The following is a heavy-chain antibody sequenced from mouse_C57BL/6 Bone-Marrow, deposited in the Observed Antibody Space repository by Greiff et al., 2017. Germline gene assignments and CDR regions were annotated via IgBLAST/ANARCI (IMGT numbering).Heavy chain of an antibody. Sequence: VQLQQSGAELARPGASVKLSCKASGYTFTSYGISWVKQRTGQGLEWIGEIYPSDSYTNYTQKFKGKSTLTVDKSSSTADMQLSSLTSEDSAVYYCAREGIYYGYDWGQGTTLTVSS. J-gene: IGHJ2*01. D-gene: IGHD2-2*01. CDR1: GYTFTSYG. CDR2: IYPSDSYT. CDR3: AREGIYYGYD. V-gene: IGHV1-69*01.